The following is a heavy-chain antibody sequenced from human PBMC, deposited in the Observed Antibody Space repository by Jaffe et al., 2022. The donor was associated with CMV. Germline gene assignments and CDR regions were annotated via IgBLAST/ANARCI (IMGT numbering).Heavy chain of an antibody. CDR3: ARQVGALMLREVGMDV. Sequence: QLQLQESGPGLVKPWETLSLTCTVSGGSISSSSYYWGWIRQPPGKGLEWIGSMYYSGSTYYNPSLKSRVTISVDRSKNQFSLKLSSMTAADTAMYYCARQVGALMLREVGMDVWGQGTTVTVSS. D-gene: IGHD3-10*02. V-gene: IGHV4-39*01. CDR2: MYYSGST. CDR1: GGSISSSSYY. J-gene: IGHJ6*02.